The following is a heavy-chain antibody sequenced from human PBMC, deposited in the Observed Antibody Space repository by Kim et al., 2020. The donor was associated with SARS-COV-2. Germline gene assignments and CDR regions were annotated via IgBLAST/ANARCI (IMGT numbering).Heavy chain of an antibody. CDR3: ARGGMTRWLQFGKNPYYYYGMDV. V-gene: IGHV3-11*01. CDR1: GFTFSDYY. D-gene: IGHD5-12*01. Sequence: GGSLRLSCAASGFTFSDYYTSWIRQAPGKGLEWVSYISSSGSTIYYADSVKGRFTISRDNAKNSLYLQMNSLRAEDTAVYYCARGGMTRWLQFGKNPYYYYGMDVWGQGTTVTVSS. CDR2: ISSSGSTI. J-gene: IGHJ6*02.